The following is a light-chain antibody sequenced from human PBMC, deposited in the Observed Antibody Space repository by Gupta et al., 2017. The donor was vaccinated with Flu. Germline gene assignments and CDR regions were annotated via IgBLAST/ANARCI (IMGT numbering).Light chain of an antibody. Sequence: GDALPKQYCYWYQEKPGQAPLLVIYKDSERPSGIPERFSGSSSGTTVTLTISGVQAEDEADYYCQSADSSGTYVVFGGGTKLTVL. J-gene: IGLJ2*01. CDR3: QSADSSGTYVV. V-gene: IGLV3-25*03. CDR1: ALPKQY. CDR2: KDS.